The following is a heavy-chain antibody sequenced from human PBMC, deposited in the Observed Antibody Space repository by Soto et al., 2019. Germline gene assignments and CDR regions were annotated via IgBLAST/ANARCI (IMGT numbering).Heavy chain of an antibody. CDR1: GDSISSSNYF. Sequence: SETLSLTCTVSGDSISSSNYFWGWIRQPPGKGLEWIGTIFYSGSTYYNPSLKSRVTISVDRSKNQFSLKLNSMTAADTAVDYCARVPTPWGQGTLVTVSS. CDR3: ARVPTP. V-gene: IGHV4-39*07. J-gene: IGHJ5*02. CDR2: IFYSGST.